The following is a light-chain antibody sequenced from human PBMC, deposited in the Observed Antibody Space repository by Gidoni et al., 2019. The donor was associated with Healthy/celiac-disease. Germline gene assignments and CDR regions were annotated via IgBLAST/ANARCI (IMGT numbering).Light chain of an antibody. CDR2: GAS. V-gene: IGKV3-15*01. J-gene: IGKJ4*01. CDR3: QQYNNWPLLT. Sequence: EIVMTQSPATLSVSPGDRATLSCRASQSVSSNLAWYQQKPGQAPRLLIYGASPRATGIPARFSGSGSGTEFTLTISSLQSEDFAVYYCQQYNNWPLLTFGGGTKVEIK. CDR1: QSVSSN.